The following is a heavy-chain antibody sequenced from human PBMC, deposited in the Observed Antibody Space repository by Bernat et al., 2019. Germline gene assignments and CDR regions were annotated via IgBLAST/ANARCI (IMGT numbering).Heavy chain of an antibody. V-gene: IGHV3-33*01. CDR3: ARAGFGTVSYFYYYMVV. CDR1: GFTFGSYG. CDR2: LLSDGSDE. Sequence: QVQLVESGGAVVQPGRSLRLSCAASGFTFGSYGMHWVRQAPGKGLEWVALLLSDGSDEYYADSVKGRFTISRDISKNALYLQMNRLRVEDTAVYFCARAGFGTVSYFYYYMVVWGKGTTVAVSS. D-gene: IGHD1-1*01. J-gene: IGHJ6*03.